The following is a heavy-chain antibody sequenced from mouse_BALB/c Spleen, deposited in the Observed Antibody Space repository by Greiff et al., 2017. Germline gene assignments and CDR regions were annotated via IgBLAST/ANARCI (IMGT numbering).Heavy chain of an antibody. CDR2: INPSNGGT. CDR3: TGSGRYDYAMDY. V-gene: IGHV1S81*02. CDR1: GYTFTSYY. Sequence: QVQLQQPGAELVKPGASVKLSCKASGYTFTSYYMYWVKQRPGQGLEWIGGINPSNGGTNFNEKFKSKATLTVDKSSSTAYMQLSSLTSEDSAVYYCTGSGRYDYAMDYWGQGTSVTVSS. J-gene: IGHJ4*01. D-gene: IGHD2-14*01.